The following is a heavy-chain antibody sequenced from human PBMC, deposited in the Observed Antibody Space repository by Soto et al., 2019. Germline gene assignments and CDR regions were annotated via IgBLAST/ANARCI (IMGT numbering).Heavy chain of an antibody. V-gene: IGHV4-39*01. CDR3: AMQVGSGCWYFDL. CDR2: IFYSWTT. D-gene: IGHD3-10*01. J-gene: IGHJ2*01. Sequence: QLQLQESGPGLVKPSETLSLTCTVSGGSISTSRYYWGWIRQPQGKGLEWIGSIFYSWTTYYNPSLKVRGTISVDTSKDQFSRKPTSVTAADTAVYYWAMQVGSGCWYFDLWGRGTLVTVSS. CDR1: GGSISTSRYY.